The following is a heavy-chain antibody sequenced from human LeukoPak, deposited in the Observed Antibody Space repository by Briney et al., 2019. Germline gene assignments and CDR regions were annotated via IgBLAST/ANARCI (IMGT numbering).Heavy chain of an antibody. V-gene: IGHV3-53*01. Sequence: GGSLRLSCAASGFTVSGSYMSWVRQAPGKGLEWVSVTYSNGRTYYADSVKGRFTISRDNSKNTLFFQMNSLRPEDTAVYYCARGPQASGSGWYSEYFQHWGQGTLVTVCS. CDR3: ARGPQASGSGWYSEYFQH. CDR2: TYSNGRT. CDR1: GFTVSGSY. D-gene: IGHD6-19*01. J-gene: IGHJ1*01.